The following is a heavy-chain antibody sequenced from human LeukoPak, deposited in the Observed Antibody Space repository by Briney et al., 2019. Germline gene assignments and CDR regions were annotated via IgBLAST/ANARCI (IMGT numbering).Heavy chain of an antibody. CDR2: IYYSGST. J-gene: IGHJ4*02. CDR1: GGSISSGGYY. Sequence: SQTLSLTCTVSGGSISSGGYYWSWIRQHPGKGLEWIGYIYYSGSTYYNPSLKSRVTISVDTSKSQFSLKLSSVTAADTAVYYCAREVADPRLVVDYWGQGTLVTVSS. V-gene: IGHV4-31*03. CDR3: AREVADPRLVVDY. D-gene: IGHD6-6*01.